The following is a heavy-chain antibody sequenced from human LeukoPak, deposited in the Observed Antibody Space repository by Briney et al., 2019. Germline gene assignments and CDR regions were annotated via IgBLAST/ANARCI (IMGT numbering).Heavy chain of an antibody. CDR1: GGSISSYY. Sequence: SETLSLTCTVSGGSISSYYWSWIRQPAGKGLEWIGRIYTSGSTNYNPSLKSRVTMSVDTSKNRFSLKLSSVTAADTAVYYCARGAVVVINSYWYFDLWGRGTLVTVSS. J-gene: IGHJ2*01. CDR3: ARGAVVVINSYWYFDL. CDR2: IYTSGST. D-gene: IGHD3-22*01. V-gene: IGHV4-4*07.